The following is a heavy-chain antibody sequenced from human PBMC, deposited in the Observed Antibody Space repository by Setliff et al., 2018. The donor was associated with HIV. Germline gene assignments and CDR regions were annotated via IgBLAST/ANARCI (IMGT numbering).Heavy chain of an antibody. V-gene: IGHV4-34*01. CDR1: GGSFSGYC. D-gene: IGHD6-13*01. CDR3: GRVSCSSWYSIPRYYYYSMDV. Sequence: PSETLSLTCAVYGGSFSGYCWSWIRQPPGKGLEWIGEIQHSGRINYNPSLRSRVTTSVDTSKNQFSLRLRSVTAADTAVYYCGRVSCSSWYSIPRYYYYSMDVWGNGTTVTVS. CDR2: IQHSGRI. J-gene: IGHJ6*03.